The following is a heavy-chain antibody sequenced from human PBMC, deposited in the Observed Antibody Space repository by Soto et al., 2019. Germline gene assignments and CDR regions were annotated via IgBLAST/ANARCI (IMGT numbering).Heavy chain of an antibody. D-gene: IGHD3-10*01. V-gene: IGHV2-5*02. CDR2: ICWDHDS. J-gene: IGHJ5*02. CDR1: GFSLSTGAEG. CDR3: TDSQNHPSGSLPCTNWFGP. Sequence: QITLKESGPTLVRPTQTLTLTCTFSGFSLSTGAEGVGWIRQPPGKALEWLALICWDHDSFYNPSLKNRLTVTKETSKIQVVLTMTNIDPVDTATCSCTDSQNHPSGSLPCTNWFGPWGPGALVMVSS.